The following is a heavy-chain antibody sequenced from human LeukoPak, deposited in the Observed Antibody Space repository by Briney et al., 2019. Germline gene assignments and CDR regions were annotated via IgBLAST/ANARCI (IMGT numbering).Heavy chain of an antibody. Sequence: SETLSLTCTVSGGSISSYYWSWIRQPPGKGLEWIGSIYYSGSTYYNPSLKSRVTISVDTSKNQFSLKLSSVTAADTAVYYCARQRSRGLTYYFDYWGQGTLVTVSS. CDR1: GGSISSYY. CDR2: IYYSGST. V-gene: IGHV4-59*05. J-gene: IGHJ4*02. D-gene: IGHD3-10*01. CDR3: ARQRSRGLTYYFDY.